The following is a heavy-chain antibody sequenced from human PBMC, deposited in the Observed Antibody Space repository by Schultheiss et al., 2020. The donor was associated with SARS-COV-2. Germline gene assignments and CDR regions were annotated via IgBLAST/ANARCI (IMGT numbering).Heavy chain of an antibody. V-gene: IGHV3-11*04. CDR1: GFTFSNAW. J-gene: IGHJ6*02. CDR3: ARGVVPAAIYYYYYGMDV. D-gene: IGHD2-2*01. CDR2: ISSSGSTI. Sequence: GGSLRLSCSASGFTFSNAWMSWVRQAPGKGLEWVSYISSSGSTIYYADSVKGRFTISRDNAKNSLYLQMNSLRAEDTAVYYCARGVVPAAIYYYYYGMDVWGQGTTVTVSS.